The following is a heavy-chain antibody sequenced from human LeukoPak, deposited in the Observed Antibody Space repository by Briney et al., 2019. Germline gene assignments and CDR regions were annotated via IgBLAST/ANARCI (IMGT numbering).Heavy chain of an antibody. CDR3: AKSNMPRYYYYCGMDV. J-gene: IGHJ6*02. V-gene: IGHV3-30*18. Sequence: PGGSLRLSCAASGFTFSSYGMHWVRQAPGKGLEWVAVISYDGSNKYYADSVKGRFTISRDNSKNTLYLQMNSLRAEDTAVYYCAKSNMPRYYYYCGMDVWGQGTTVTVSS. D-gene: IGHD2-2*01. CDR2: ISYDGSNK. CDR1: GFTFSSYG.